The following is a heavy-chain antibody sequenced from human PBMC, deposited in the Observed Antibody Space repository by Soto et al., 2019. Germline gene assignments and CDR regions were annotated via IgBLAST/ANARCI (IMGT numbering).Heavy chain of an antibody. CDR2: ISWNSGSI. D-gene: IGHD5-12*01. CDR3: ANSSSTARARWLRSITDAFDI. CDR1: GFTFDDYA. Sequence: GGSLRLSCAASGFTFDDYAMHWVRQAPGKGLGWVSGISWNSGSIGYADSVKGRFTISRDNAKNSLYLQMNSLRAEDTALYYCANSSSTARARWLRSITDAFDIWGQGTMVTVSS. J-gene: IGHJ3*02. V-gene: IGHV3-9*01.